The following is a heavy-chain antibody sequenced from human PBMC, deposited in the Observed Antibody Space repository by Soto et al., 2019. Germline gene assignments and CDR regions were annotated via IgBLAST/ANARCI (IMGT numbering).Heavy chain of an antibody. CDR2: ISGTGGST. J-gene: IGHJ4*02. Sequence: APGKGLEWVATISGTGGSTYYADSVKGRFTISRDNSKDTLYLQMNSLRVEDTAVYYCAKDRLGGNFDYWGQGTQVTVSS. CDR3: AKDRLGGNFDY. V-gene: IGHV3-23*01.